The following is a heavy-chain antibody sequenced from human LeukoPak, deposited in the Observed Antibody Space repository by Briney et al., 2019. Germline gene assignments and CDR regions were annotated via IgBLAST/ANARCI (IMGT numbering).Heavy chain of an antibody. Sequence: GGSLRLSCAASGFTFSDSWMSWVRQAPGKGLEWVANMNQDGSAKGYVDSVKDRFTISRDNARNSLYLQMSSLRPEDTAVYYCATYTHWVAGDVWGQGTTVTVSS. CDR1: GFTFSDSW. CDR2: MNQDGSAK. CDR3: ATYTHWVAGDV. D-gene: IGHD3-16*01. V-gene: IGHV3-7*01. J-gene: IGHJ6*02.